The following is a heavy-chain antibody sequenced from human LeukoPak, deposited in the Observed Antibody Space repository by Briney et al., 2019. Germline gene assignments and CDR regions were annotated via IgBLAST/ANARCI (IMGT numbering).Heavy chain of an antibody. Sequence: SSVKVSCKASGGTFSSYAINWVRQAPGQGLEWMGGLIPIFGTANYAQKFQGRVTITADESTSTAYMELSSLRSEDTAVYYCARAIVVVPAADYYYYYMDVWGKGTTVTVSS. CDR2: LIPIFGTA. D-gene: IGHD2-2*01. CDR3: ARAIVVVPAADYYYYYMDV. V-gene: IGHV1-69*01. CDR1: GGTFSSYA. J-gene: IGHJ6*03.